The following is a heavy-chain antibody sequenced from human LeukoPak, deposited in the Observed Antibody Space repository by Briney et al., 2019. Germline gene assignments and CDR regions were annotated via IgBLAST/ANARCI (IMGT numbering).Heavy chain of an antibody. CDR2: SKSDGSST. CDR1: GFTFSGHW. CDR3: ARSDWFDP. V-gene: IGHV3-74*01. Sequence: GGSLRLSCAASGFTFSGHWMHWVRQVPGKGLVWVSRSKSDGSSTSYADSVKGRFTISKDSAKNTLYLQMNSLRVEDTAVYYCARSDWFDPWGQGTLVIVSS. J-gene: IGHJ5*02.